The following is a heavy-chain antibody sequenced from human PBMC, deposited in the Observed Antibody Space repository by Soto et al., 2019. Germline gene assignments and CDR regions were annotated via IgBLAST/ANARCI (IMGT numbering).Heavy chain of an antibody. D-gene: IGHD6-13*01. CDR2: INHSGST. V-gene: IGHV4-34*01. CDR3: ARGGMQQLVRRSPTYYYFDY. J-gene: IGHJ4*02. CDR1: GGSFSGYY. Sequence: SETLSLTCAVYGGSFSGYYWSWIRQPPGKGLEWIGEINHSGSTNYNPSLKSRVTISVDTSKNQFSLKLSSVTAADTAVYYCARGGMQQLVRRSPTYYYFDYWGQGTLVTVSS.